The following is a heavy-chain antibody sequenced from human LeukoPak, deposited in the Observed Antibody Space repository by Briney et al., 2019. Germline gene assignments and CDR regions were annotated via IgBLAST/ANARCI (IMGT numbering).Heavy chain of an antibody. CDR1: GFTFSDRY. CDR3: ARGLNSFDY. J-gene: IGHJ4*02. D-gene: IGHD2/OR15-2a*01. CDR2: IRNKANSYTT. Sequence: PGGSLRLSCAASGFTFSDRYMDWVRQAPGKGLEWVGRIRNKANSYTTEYAASVKGRFTISRDDSKNSLYLQMNSLKTEDTAVYYCARGLNSFDYWGQGTLVTVSS. V-gene: IGHV3-72*01.